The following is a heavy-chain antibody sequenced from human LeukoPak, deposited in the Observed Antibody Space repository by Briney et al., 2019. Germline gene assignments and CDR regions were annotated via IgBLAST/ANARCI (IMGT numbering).Heavy chain of an antibody. V-gene: IGHV4-61*01. Sequence: SETLSLTCTVSGGSVSSDLYYWSWIRQPPGKGLEWIWYIYYSGSTNYNPSLKSRVTISIDTSKNQFSLKLSSVTAADTAVYYCARGRGNYYYYGMDVWGQGTTVTVSS. J-gene: IGHJ6*02. CDR1: GGSVSSDLYY. CDR3: ARGRGNYYYYGMDV. D-gene: IGHD6-25*01. CDR2: IYYSGST.